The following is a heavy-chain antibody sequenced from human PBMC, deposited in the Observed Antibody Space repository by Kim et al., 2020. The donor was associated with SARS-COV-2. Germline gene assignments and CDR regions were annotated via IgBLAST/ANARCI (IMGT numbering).Heavy chain of an antibody. J-gene: IGHJ6*01. CDR2: IYYSGST. CDR1: GGPISSYY. CDR3: ARDRNTSGGYYYYGMDV. D-gene: IGHD3-10*01. Sequence: SETLSLTCTVSGGPISSYYWSWIRQPPGKGLEWIGYIYYSGSTNYNPSLKSRVTISVDTSKNQFSLKLSSVTAADTAAYYCARDRNTSGGYYYYGMDVWG. V-gene: IGHV4-59*01.